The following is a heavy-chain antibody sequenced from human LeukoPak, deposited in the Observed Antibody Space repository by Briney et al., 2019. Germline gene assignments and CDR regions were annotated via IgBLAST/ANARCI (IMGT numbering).Heavy chain of an antibody. D-gene: IGHD1-26*01. J-gene: IGHJ4*02. CDR1: GGSFSGYC. Sequence: SETLSLTCAVYGGSFSGYCWSWIRQPPGKGLEWIGEINHSGSTNYNPSLKSRVTISVDTSKNQFSLKLSSVTAADTAVYYCASGGYYKGDYWGQGTLVTVSS. V-gene: IGHV4-34*01. CDR3: ASGGYYKGDY. CDR2: INHSGST.